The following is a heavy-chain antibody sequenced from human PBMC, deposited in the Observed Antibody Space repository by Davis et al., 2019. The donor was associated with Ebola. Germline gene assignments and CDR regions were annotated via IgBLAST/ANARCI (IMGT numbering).Heavy chain of an antibody. CDR2: INSDGSST. D-gene: IGHD3-22*01. CDR3: ARDFTYYFDSSGS. V-gene: IGHV3-74*01. Sequence: GESLKISCAASGFTFSSYWMHWVRQAPGKGLVWVSRINSDGSSTSYADSVKGRFTISRDNAKNTRYLQMNSLRAEDTAVYYCARDFTYYFDSSGSWGQGTLVTVSS. CDR1: GFTFSSYW. J-gene: IGHJ5*02.